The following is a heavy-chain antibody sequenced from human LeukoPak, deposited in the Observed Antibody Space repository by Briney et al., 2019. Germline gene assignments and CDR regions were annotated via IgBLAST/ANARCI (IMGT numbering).Heavy chain of an antibody. CDR2: INPNSGGT. D-gene: IGHD7-27*01. Sequence: VASVKVSCKASGGTFSSYAISWVRQAPGQGLEWMGWINPNSGGTNYAQKFQGRVTMTRDTSISTAYMELSRLRSDDTAVYYCATTGEYGEPKNGGPFDYWGQGTLVTVSS. J-gene: IGHJ4*02. CDR3: ATTGEYGEPKNGGPFDY. CDR1: GGTFSSYA. V-gene: IGHV1-2*02.